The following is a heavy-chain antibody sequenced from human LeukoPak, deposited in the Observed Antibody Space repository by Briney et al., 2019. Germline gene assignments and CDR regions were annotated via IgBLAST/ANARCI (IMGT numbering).Heavy chain of an antibody. CDR1: GGSISSGGYY. J-gene: IGHJ6*04. CDR2: IYHSGST. Sequence: SQTLSLTCTVSGGSISSGGYYWSWIRQPPGKGLEWIGYIYHSGSTYYNPSLKSRVTISVDRSKNQFSLKLSSVTAADTAVYYCARDMPVDGVDVWGKGTTVTVSS. D-gene: IGHD2-2*01. V-gene: IGHV4-30-2*01. CDR3: ARDMPVDGVDV.